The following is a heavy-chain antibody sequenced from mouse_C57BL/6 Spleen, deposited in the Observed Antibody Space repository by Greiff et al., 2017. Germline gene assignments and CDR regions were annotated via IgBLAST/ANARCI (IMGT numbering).Heavy chain of an antibody. D-gene: IGHD2-3*01. CDR2: IDPSDSYT. Sequence: QVHVKQPGAELVKPGASVKLSCKASGYTFTSYWMQWVKQRPGQGLEWIGEIDPSDSYTNYNQKFKGKATLTVDTSSSTAYMQLSSLTSEDSAVYYCARRDGYFFAYWGQGTLVTVSA. CDR1: GYTFTSYW. J-gene: IGHJ3*01. CDR3: ARRDGYFFAY. V-gene: IGHV1-50*01.